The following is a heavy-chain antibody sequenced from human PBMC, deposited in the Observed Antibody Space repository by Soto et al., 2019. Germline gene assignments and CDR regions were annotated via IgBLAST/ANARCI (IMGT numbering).Heavy chain of an antibody. Sequence: TLSLTCAVSGGSISSGGYSWSWIRQPPGKGLEWIGYIYHSGSTYYNPSLKSRVTISVDRSKNQFSLKLSSVTAADTAVYYCARDPGDSYGDSGAVWGQGTTVTVSS. CDR1: GGSISSGGYS. J-gene: IGHJ6*02. CDR3: ARDPGDSYGDSGAV. CDR2: IYHSGST. D-gene: IGHD4-17*01. V-gene: IGHV4-30-2*01.